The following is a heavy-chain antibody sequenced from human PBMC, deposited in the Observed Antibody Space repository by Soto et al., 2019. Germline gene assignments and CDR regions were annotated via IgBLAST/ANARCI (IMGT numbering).Heavy chain of an antibody. CDR2: IYYRGST. CDR1: GGSISSSSYY. D-gene: IGHD3-10*01. Sequence: QLQLQESGPGLVKPSETLSLTCTVSGGSISSSSYYWGWIRQPPGKGLEWIGSIYYRGSTYYNPSLKSRLPISGATSKDQFPLKLSSVTAADTAVYYCAIHGVLLWFGELLPNWFDPWGQGTLVTVSS. V-gene: IGHV4-39*01. J-gene: IGHJ5*02. CDR3: AIHGVLLWFGELLPNWFDP.